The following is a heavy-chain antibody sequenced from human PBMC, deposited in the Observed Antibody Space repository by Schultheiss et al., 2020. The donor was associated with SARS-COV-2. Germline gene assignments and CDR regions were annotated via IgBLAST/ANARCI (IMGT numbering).Heavy chain of an antibody. CDR2: INHSGST. J-gene: IGHJ3*02. CDR1: GGSFSGYY. CDR3: ARIAMDSWAAAGTDDAFDI. D-gene: IGHD6-13*01. Sequence: SETLSLTCAVYGGSFSGYYWSWIRQPPGKGLEWIGEINHSGSTNYNPSLKSRVTISVDTSKNQFSLKLSSVTAADTAVYYCARIAMDSWAAAGTDDAFDIWGQGTMVTVSS. V-gene: IGHV4-34*01.